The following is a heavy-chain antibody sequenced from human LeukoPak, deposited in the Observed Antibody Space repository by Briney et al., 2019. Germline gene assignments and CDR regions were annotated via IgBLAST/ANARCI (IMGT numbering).Heavy chain of an antibody. CDR2: INPNNGGT. CDR3: ARRVIKMNRNVDTVVYYFDY. Sequence: GASVKVSCKASGYTFTDYYMHWVRQAPGQGLEWVGWINPNNGGTNYAQKFQGRVTMTRDTSISTAYMELSRLRSDDTAVYYCARRVIKMNRNVDTVVYYFDYWGQGTLVTVSS. V-gene: IGHV1-2*02. CDR1: GYTFTDYY. D-gene: IGHD5-18*01. J-gene: IGHJ4*02.